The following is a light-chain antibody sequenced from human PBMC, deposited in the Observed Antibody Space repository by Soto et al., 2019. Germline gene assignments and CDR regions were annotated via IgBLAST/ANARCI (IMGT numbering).Light chain of an antibody. CDR2: WAS. V-gene: IGKV4-1*01. J-gene: IGKJ5*01. Sequence: DIVMTQSPDSLAVSLGERVTISCKSSQTILSTSNNKHYLAWFRQKPGQPPKLLIYWASTRESGVPDRFSGSGSGTDFTLTITCLQAEDVAIYSCHQYDSAPPTFGQVTRLEIK. CDR1: QTILSTSNNKHY. CDR3: HQYDSAPPT.